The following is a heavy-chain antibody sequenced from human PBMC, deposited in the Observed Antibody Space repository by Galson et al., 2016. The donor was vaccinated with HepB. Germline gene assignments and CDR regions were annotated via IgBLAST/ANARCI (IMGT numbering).Heavy chain of an antibody. CDR1: GYTFTGYY. D-gene: IGHD1-7*01. CDR2: INPSSGDT. V-gene: IGHV1-2*02. Sequence: SVKVSCTASGYTFTGYYIHWVRQAPGQGPEWMGWINPSSGDTNYPQRFRGRVTMTRDTSSSTTYMELSRLRSDDTAVYYCARDFLRGGWNLFDYWGQGALVTVSS. J-gene: IGHJ4*02. CDR3: ARDFLRGGWNLFDY.